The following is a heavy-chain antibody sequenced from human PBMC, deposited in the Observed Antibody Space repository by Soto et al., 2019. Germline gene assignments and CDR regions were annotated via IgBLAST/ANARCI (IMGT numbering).Heavy chain of an antibody. V-gene: IGHV3-21*04. CDR1: GFTFSSYS. Sequence: GGSLRLSCAASGFTFSSYSMNWVRQAPGKGLEWVSSISSSSSYIYYADSVKGRFTISRDNAKNSLYLQMNSLRAEDTAVYYCAKDVRPDGFWDRDYWGQGTLVTVSS. J-gene: IGHJ4*02. D-gene: IGHD1-26*01. CDR2: ISSSSSYI. CDR3: AKDVRPDGFWDRDY.